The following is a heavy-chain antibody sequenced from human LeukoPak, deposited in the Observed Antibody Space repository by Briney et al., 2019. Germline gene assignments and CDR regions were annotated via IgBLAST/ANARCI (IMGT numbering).Heavy chain of an antibody. CDR1: GASVSSGGSS. Sequence: PSETLSLTCAVTGASVSSGGSSWAWIRQPPGKGLEWIGYIYHIVNTFYNPSLQSRVTISVDRAKNQFSLRLTSVTAADTAVYYCARDSYGLGSNYFDPWGQGTQVTVSS. J-gene: IGHJ5*02. V-gene: IGHV4-30-2*01. CDR3: ARDSYGLGSNYFDP. D-gene: IGHD3-10*01. CDR2: IYHIVNT.